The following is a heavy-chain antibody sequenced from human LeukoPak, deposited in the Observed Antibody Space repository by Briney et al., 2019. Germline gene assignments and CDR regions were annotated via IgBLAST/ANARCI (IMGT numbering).Heavy chain of an antibody. J-gene: IGHJ1*01. V-gene: IGHV1-69*04. CDR1: GGTFRNSG. D-gene: IGHD3-22*01. Sequence: SVKVSCKASGGTFRNSGISWVRQAPGQGLEYVGRIIPILDITEYGKTSPGRVTITADTATDTFYMELSGLRSEDTAVYYCAKIHDDSGYYYEYFQFWGQGTLITVSS. CDR2: IIPILDIT. CDR3: AKIHDDSGYYYEYFQF.